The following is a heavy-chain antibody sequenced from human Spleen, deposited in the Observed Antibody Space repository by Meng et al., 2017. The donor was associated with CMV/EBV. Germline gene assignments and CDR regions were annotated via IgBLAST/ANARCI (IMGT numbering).Heavy chain of an antibody. V-gene: IGHV3-66*02. Sequence: ISSGRPASGCGRESLSASFDGGASIYACSMTCRFTFSGDNSKITVYLPMNSLTTDDTAVYFCARDRFPPILSIASYYGMDVWGQGTTVTVSS. J-gene: IGHJ6*02. D-gene: IGHD3-3*02. CDR3: ARDRFPPILSIASYYGMDV. CDR2: SFDGGAS.